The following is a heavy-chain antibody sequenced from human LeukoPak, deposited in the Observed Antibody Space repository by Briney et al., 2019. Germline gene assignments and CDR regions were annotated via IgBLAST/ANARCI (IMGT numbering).Heavy chain of an antibody. CDR2: IYPGYSDT. CDR1: GYSFTSYW. CDR3: ARSALGPASDYYYMDV. J-gene: IGHJ6*03. V-gene: IGHV5-51*01. D-gene: IGHD1-14*01. Sequence: GGSLKISCKGSGYSFTSYWIVWVRQMPGKGLEWMGIIYPGYSDTRYSPSFQGQVTISADKSISTAYLQWSSLKASDTAMYYCARSALGPASDYYYMDVWGKGTTVTVSS.